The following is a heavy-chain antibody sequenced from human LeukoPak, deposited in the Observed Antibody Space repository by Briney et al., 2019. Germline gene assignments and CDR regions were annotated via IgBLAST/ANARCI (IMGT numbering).Heavy chain of an antibody. CDR3: ARDLVQLWSKDF. CDR1: GFTFSNYE. Sequence: GGSLRLSCAASGFTFSNYEFNWVRQAPGKGLEWISYISSSGRNIYYADSVKGRFTISRDNAKSSLYLQMNSLRAEDTAVYYCARDLVQLWSKDFWGQGTLVTVSS. D-gene: IGHD5-18*01. V-gene: IGHV3-48*03. CDR2: ISSSGRNI. J-gene: IGHJ4*02.